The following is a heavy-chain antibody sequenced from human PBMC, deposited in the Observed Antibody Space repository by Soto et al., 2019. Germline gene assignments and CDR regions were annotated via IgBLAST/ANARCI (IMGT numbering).Heavy chain of an antibody. CDR3: AREPYDSSGQTSDFGDY. V-gene: IGHV1-69*01. Sequence: QVQLVQSGAEVKKPGSSVKVSCKASGGTFSSYAISWVRQAPGQVLEWMGGIIPIFGTANYAQKFQGRVTITADESTSTAYMELSSLRCEDTAVYYCAREPYDSSGQTSDFGDYWSQGTLVTVSS. J-gene: IGHJ4*02. CDR2: IIPIFGTA. CDR1: GGTFSSYA. D-gene: IGHD3-22*01.